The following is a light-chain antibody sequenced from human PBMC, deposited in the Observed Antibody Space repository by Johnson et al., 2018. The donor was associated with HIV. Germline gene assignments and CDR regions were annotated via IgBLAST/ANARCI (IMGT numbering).Light chain of an antibody. CDR3: GTWDSSLSAGF. V-gene: IGLV1-51*02. J-gene: IGLJ1*01. CDR2: EKN. CDR1: SSNIGNNY. Sequence: QSVLTQSPSVSAAPGQKVTISCSGRSSNIGNNYVSWYQQLPGTAPKLLIYEKNKRPSGIPDRFSGSKSGTSATLGITGLQTGDEADYYCGTWDSSLSAGFFGTGTKVTVL.